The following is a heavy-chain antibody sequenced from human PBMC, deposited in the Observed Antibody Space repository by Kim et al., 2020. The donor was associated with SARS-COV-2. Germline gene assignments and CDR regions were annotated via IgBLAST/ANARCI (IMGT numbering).Heavy chain of an antibody. Sequence: FQGRVTITADKSTGTAYMELSSLRSEDTAVYYCARDLKYYDFWSGYDYWGQGTLVTVSS. D-gene: IGHD3-3*01. V-gene: IGHV1-69*04. CDR3: ARDLKYYDFWSGYDY. J-gene: IGHJ4*02.